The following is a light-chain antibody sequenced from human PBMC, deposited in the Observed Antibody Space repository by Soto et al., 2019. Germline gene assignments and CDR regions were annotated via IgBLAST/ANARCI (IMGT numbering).Light chain of an antibody. J-gene: IGKJ1*01. V-gene: IGKV1-5*01. CDR3: QQYNNYFSWT. CDR2: DAS. CDR1: QSISIW. Sequence: DIQMTQSPSTLSASVGDRVTITCRASQSISIWLAWYQQKPGKAPNILIYDASTLVSGVPSRFSGSGSGTAFPLTISSLQPDDFETYYCQQYNNYFSWTFGQGTKVEIK.